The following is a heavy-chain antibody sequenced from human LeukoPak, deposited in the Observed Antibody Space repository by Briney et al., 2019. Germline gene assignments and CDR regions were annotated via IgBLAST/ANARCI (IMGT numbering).Heavy chain of an antibody. Sequence: GGSLRLSCAASGFTFSSYGMSWVRQAPGKGLEWVSAISGSGGSTYYADSVKGRFTISRDNSKNTLYLQMNSLRAEDTAVYYCATENYYYDSSGYYIDFDYWGQGTLVTVSS. D-gene: IGHD3-22*01. CDR1: GFTFSSYG. J-gene: IGHJ4*02. CDR2: ISGSGGST. CDR3: ATENYYYDSSGYYIDFDY. V-gene: IGHV3-23*01.